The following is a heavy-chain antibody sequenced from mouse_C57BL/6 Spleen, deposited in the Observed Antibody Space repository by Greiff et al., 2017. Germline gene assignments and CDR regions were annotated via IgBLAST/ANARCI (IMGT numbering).Heavy chain of an antibody. CDR2: ISSGGSYT. Sequence: EVQRVESGGDLVKPGGSLTLSCAASGFTFSSSGMSWVRQTPDTRLEWVATISSGGSYTYYPDSVKGRFTISRDKAKNTLYLQMSMLKSEYTAMYYCARLTTVVDYAMDYWGQGTSVTVSS. J-gene: IGHJ4*01. D-gene: IGHD1-1*01. CDR3: ARLTTVVDYAMDY. V-gene: IGHV5-6*01. CDR1: GFTFSSSG.